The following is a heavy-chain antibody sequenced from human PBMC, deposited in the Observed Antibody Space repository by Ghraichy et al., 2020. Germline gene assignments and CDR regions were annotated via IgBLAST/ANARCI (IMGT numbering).Heavy chain of an antibody. Sequence: GGSLRLSCAASGFSFSSYALDWVRQAPGKGLEWVSVISCSGGNTYYADSVKGRFTISRDNYQNIMYLQMNSLRAEDTAVYYCAKAVYGGASGGYYFDFWGQGTLVAVSS. J-gene: IGHJ4*02. CDR2: ISCSGGNT. CDR1: GFSFSSYA. V-gene: IGHV3-23*01. CDR3: AKAVYGGASGGYYFDF. D-gene: IGHD4-23*01.